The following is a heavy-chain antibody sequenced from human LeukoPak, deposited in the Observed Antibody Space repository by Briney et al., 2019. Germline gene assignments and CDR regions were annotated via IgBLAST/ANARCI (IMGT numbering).Heavy chain of an antibody. D-gene: IGHD2-15*01. CDR1: GFTFSNAW. CDR3: TTAERVVVAATPWYYYGMDV. V-gene: IGHV3-15*01. Sequence: GGSLRLSCAASGFTFSNAWMSWVRQAPGKGLEWVGRIKSKTDGGTTDYAAPVKGRFTISRDDSKNTLYLQMNSLKTEDTAVYYCTTAERVVVAATPWYYYGMDVWGKGTTVTVSS. J-gene: IGHJ6*04. CDR2: IKSKTDGGTT.